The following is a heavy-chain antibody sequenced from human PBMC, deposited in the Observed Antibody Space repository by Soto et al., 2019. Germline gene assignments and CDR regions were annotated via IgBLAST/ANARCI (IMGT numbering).Heavy chain of an antibody. CDR2: IYHSGST. V-gene: IGHV4-30-2*01. D-gene: IGHD2-15*01. CDR1: GGSISSGGYS. CDR3: AAGGGLPRYY. Sequence: QLQLQESGSGLVKPSQTLSLTCAVSGGSISSGGYSWSWIRPPPGKGMEWIGYIYHSGSTYYNPSLTRRVTTSVDRSKNQFSLKLSSVTAADTAVYYCAAGGGLPRYYWGQGTLVTVSS. J-gene: IGHJ4*02.